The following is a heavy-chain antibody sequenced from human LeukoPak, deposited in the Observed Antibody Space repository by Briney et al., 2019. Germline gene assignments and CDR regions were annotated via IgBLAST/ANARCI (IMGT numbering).Heavy chain of an antibody. CDR2: ISSSGSTI. V-gene: IGHV3-48*03. J-gene: IGHJ4*02. CDR1: GFTFSSYE. Sequence: GGSLRLSCAASGFTFSSYEMNWVRQAPGKGLEWVSYISSSGSTIYYADSVKGRFTIPRDNAKNSLYLQMTSLRAEDTAVYYCALGIKLPTPDYWGQGTLVTVSS. D-gene: IGHD1-14*01. CDR3: ALGIKLPTPDY.